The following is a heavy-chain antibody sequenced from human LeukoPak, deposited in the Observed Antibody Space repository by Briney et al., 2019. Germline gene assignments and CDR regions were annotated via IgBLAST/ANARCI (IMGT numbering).Heavy chain of an antibody. D-gene: IGHD1-7*01. CDR3: ARAGGITGTTSYYYYMDV. CDR2: ITPIFGAA. Sequence: SVKVSCKASGGTFSSYPFTWVRQAPGQGLEWMGEITPIFGAANYAQTFQGRVTITADESTSTVFMELSSLRSEDTAVYYCARAGGITGTTSYYYYMDVWGKGTTVTVSS. V-gene: IGHV1-69*01. J-gene: IGHJ6*03. CDR1: GGTFSSYP.